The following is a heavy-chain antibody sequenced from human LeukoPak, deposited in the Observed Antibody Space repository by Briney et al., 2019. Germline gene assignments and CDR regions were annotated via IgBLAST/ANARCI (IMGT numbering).Heavy chain of an antibody. V-gene: IGHV3-23*01. J-gene: IGHJ4*02. Sequence: GGSLRLSCAASGFTFSSYAMSWVRQAPGKGLEWVSAISGSGGSTYYADSVKGRFTISRDNSKNTLYLQMNSLRVGDTAIYYCAKDHTDYYASGSYYTARYFDYWGQGTLVPVSS. CDR1: GFTFSSYA. CDR3: AKDHTDYYASGSYYTARYFDY. CDR2: ISGSGGST. D-gene: IGHD3-10*01.